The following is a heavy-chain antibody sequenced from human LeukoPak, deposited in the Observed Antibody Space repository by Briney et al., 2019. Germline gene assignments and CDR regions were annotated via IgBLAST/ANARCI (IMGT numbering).Heavy chain of an antibody. J-gene: IGHJ4*02. CDR1: GFTFSSYE. CDR2: ISSSGSTI. V-gene: IGHV3-48*03. D-gene: IGHD1-26*01. Sequence: GGSLRLSCAASGFTFSSYEMNWVRQAPGKGLEWVPYISSSGSTIYYADSVKGRFTISRDNAKNSLYLQMNSLRAEDTAVYYCASDSGILDYWGQGTLVTVSS. CDR3: ASDSGILDY.